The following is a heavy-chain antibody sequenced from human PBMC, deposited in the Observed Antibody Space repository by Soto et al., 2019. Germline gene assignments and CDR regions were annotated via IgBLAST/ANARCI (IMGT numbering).Heavy chain of an antibody. CDR1: GYTFTSYD. J-gene: IGHJ4*02. V-gene: IGHV1-8*01. D-gene: IGHD3-22*01. Sequence: ASVKVSCKASGYTFTSYDINWVRQATGQGLEWMGWMNPNSGDTGYTQKFQGRVTMTRDTSISTAYMELSSLRSEDTAVYYCASCLGGGSSGSNDYWGQGTLVTVSS. CDR3: ASCLGGGSSGSNDY. CDR2: MNPNSGDT.